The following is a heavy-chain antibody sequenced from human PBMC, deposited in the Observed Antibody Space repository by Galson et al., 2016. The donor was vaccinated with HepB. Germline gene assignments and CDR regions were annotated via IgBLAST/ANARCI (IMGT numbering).Heavy chain of an antibody. CDR2: IYYSGTT. Sequence: SETLSLTCTVSGGSVSSSSYYWSWIRQPPGKGLEWIGYIYYSGTTNYNPSLKSRVTISVDTSKNQFSLKLSSVTAADTAVYYCARGLSGWGHFHHWGQGTLVTVSS. CDR3: ARGLSGWGHFHH. J-gene: IGHJ1*01. D-gene: IGHD6-19*01. CDR1: GGSVSSSSYY. V-gene: IGHV4-61*01.